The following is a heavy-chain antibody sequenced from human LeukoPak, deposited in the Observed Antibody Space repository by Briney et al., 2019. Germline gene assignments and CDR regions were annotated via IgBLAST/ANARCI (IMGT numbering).Heavy chain of an antibody. D-gene: IGHD6-13*01. CDR3: AKERAAAGRSNWFDP. Sequence: GGSLRLACAASGFTFSSYAMSWVRQAPGKGLEWVSAISGSGGSTYYADSVKGRFTISRDNSKNTLYLQMNSLRAEDTAVYYCAKERAAAGRSNWFDPWGQGTLVTVSS. CDR2: ISGSGGST. V-gene: IGHV3-23*01. J-gene: IGHJ5*02. CDR1: GFTFSSYA.